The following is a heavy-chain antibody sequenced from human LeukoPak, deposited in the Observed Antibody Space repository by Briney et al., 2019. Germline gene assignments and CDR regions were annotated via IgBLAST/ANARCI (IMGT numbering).Heavy chain of an antibody. CDR1: GYSLTTYW. CDR3: ARQFRDSSGYYSYYFDY. D-gene: IGHD3-22*01. J-gene: IGHJ4*02. CDR2: SDSGDSDT. V-gene: IGHV5-51*01. Sequence: GESLNISCTGSGYSLTTYWIGGVRHMRGRGLEWMGISDSGDSDTRYSPSFQGQVTISADKSIRTAHLQWSSLKASDTAMYYCARQFRDSSGYYSYYFDYWGQGTLVTVSS.